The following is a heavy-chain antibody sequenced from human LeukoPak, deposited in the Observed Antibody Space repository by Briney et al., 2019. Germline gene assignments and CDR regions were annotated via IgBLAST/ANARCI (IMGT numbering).Heavy chain of an antibody. CDR2: ITYDGSNK. CDR3: ARVRWELLTDAFDI. V-gene: IGHV3-30*03. CDR1: GFSFKDYN. J-gene: IGHJ3*02. D-gene: IGHD1-26*01. Sequence: GGSLRLSCAASGFSFKDYNMHWVRQAPGKGLEWVAVITYDGSNKYYTDSVKGRFTISRDNSKSTLYLQMNSLRAEDTAVYYCARVRWELLTDAFDIWGQGTMVTVSS.